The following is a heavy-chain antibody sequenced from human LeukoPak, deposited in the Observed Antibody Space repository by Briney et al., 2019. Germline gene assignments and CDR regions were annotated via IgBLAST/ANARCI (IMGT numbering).Heavy chain of an antibody. J-gene: IGHJ4*02. CDR3: ARDGCSSTSCYPGDY. D-gene: IGHD2-2*01. V-gene: IGHV4-4*07. CDR2: MYTSGST. Sequence: SETLSLTCTVSGGSISSYYWSWIRQPAGKGLEWIGRMYTSGSTNYNPSLKSRVTMSIDTSKNQFSLKLSSVTPAGTAVYYCARDGCSSTSCYPGDYWGQGTLVTVSS. CDR1: GGSISSYY.